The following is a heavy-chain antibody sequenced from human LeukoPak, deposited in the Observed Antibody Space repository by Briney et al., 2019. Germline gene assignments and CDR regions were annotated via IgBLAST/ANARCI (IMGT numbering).Heavy chain of an antibody. Sequence: SVKVSCKASGFTFTSSAMQWVRQARGQRLEWIGWIVVGSGNTNYAQKFQERVTITRDMSTSTAYMELSSLRSEDTAVYYCAAVEDGYNLHYFDYWGQGTLVTVSS. V-gene: IGHV1-58*02. CDR2: IVVGSGNT. CDR1: GFTFTSSA. CDR3: AAVEDGYNLHYFDY. J-gene: IGHJ4*02. D-gene: IGHD5-24*01.